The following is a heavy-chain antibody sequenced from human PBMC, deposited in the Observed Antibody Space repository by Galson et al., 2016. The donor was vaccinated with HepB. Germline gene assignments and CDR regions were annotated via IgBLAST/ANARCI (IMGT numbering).Heavy chain of an antibody. J-gene: IGHJ3*02. CDR3: VKDRHYYDSTGYLGTFDI. V-gene: IGHV3-64D*08. D-gene: IGHD3-22*01. CDR1: GLSISSYA. CDR2: ISTNGRSS. Sequence: SLRLSCAASGLSISSYALHWVRQAPGKGLEYVSSISTNGRSSFYTDSVKGRFTIYRDNSENTLYLQMSSLRAEDTAVYYCVKDRHYYDSTGYLGTFDIWGQGTLVTVSS.